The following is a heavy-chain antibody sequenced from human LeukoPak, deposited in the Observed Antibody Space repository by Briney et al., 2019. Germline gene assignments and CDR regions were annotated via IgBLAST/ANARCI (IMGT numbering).Heavy chain of an antibody. CDR1: GGSISSYC. V-gene: IGHV4-59*01. CDR3: ARVSITMIGNDAFDI. CDR2: IYYSGST. Sequence: SETLSLTCTVSGGSISSYCWSWIRQPPGKGLEWIGYIYYSGSTNYKPSLKSRVTISVDTSKNQFSLKLSSVTAADTAVYYCARVSITMIGNDAFDIWGQGTMVTVSS. D-gene: IGHD3-22*01. J-gene: IGHJ3*02.